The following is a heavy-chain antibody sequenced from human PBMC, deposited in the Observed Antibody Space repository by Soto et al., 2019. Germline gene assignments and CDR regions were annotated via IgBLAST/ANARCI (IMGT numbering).Heavy chain of an antibody. D-gene: IGHD6-19*01. CDR3: ARAESGWWKDAVDI. CDR1: GFTFSSYA. Sequence: QVQLVESGGGVVQPGRSLRLSCAASGFTFSSYAMHWVRQAPGKGLEWVAVISYDGSNKYYADSVKGRFTISRDNSKNTLYLQMNSLRVEDTAVYYCARAESGWWKDAVDIWGQGTMVTVSS. J-gene: IGHJ3*02. CDR2: ISYDGSNK. V-gene: IGHV3-30-3*01.